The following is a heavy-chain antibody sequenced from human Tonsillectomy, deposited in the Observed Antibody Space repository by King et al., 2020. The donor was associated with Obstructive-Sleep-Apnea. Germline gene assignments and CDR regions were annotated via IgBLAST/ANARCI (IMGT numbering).Heavy chain of an antibody. J-gene: IGHJ6*02. Sequence: VQLVESGAEVKKPGSSVKVSCKASGGTFSSYAISWVRQAPGQGLEWMGGIIPIFGTANYAQKFQGRVTITAYEATSTAYLELSSLRSEDTAVYYCARDQGYCTNSVCGYYYYSYGMDVWGQGTTVTVSS. CDR3: ARDQGYCTNSVCGYYYYSYGMDV. V-gene: IGHV1-69*01. D-gene: IGHD2-8*01. CDR1: GGTFSSYA. CDR2: IIPIFGTA.